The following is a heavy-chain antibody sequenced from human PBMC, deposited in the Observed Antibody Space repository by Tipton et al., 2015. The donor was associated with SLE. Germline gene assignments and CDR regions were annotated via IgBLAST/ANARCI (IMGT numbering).Heavy chain of an antibody. V-gene: IGHV4-59*07. CDR2: IYYSGST. J-gene: IGHJ4*02. CDR1: GGSFSGYY. D-gene: IGHD6-19*01. Sequence: TLSLTCAVYGGSFSGYYWSWIRQPPGKGLEWIGYIYYSGSTNYNPSLKSRVTISVDTSKNQFSLKLSSVTAADTAVYYCARSGHFLPGYSSGFDYWGQGTLVTVSS. CDR3: ARSGHFLPGYSSGFDY.